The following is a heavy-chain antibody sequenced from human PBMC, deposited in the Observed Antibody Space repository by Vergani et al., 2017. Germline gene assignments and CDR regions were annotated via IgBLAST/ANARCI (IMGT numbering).Heavy chain of an antibody. V-gene: IGHV3-30*02. CDR3: ANEGSANRIRGWLDH. CDR1: GFSVSNSG. D-gene: IGHD3-10*01. J-gene: IGHJ4*02. Sequence: QVQLVESGGGVVQPGGSLRLSCVASGFSVSNSGMHWVRQTPGKGLEWVAFIQYDGSDIFYADFVEGRFTISRDNSKNSLYLQMRSVRFDDTAVYYCANEGSANRIRGWLDHWGQGALVTVSS. CDR2: IQYDGSDI.